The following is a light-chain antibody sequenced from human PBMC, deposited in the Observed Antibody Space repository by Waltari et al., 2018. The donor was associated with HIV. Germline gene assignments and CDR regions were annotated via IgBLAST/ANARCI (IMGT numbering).Light chain of an antibody. CDR1: QSLLYRPNNKNS. CDR2: WAS. J-gene: IGKJ1*01. V-gene: IGKV4-1*01. Sequence: DIVMTKSPDSLAASLGERATINCKPGQSLLYRPNNKNSLAWYQQKPGRPPKLIIYWASTRESGVPDRFSGSGSETDFTLTISSLHAEDVAVYYCQQYLNNPWTFGQGTKVEIK. CDR3: QQYLNNPWT.